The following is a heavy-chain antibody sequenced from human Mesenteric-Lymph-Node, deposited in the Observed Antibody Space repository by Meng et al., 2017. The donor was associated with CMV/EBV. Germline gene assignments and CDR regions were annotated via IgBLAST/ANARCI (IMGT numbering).Heavy chain of an antibody. CDR2: ISSSSSYI. D-gene: IGHD5-18*01. V-gene: IGHV3-21*04. J-gene: IGHJ6*02. CDR3: AREPPNSYGVSYYYGMDV. CDR1: GFTFSSYS. Sequence: GGSLRLSCAASGFTFSSYSMNWVRQAPGKGLEWVSSISSSSSYIYYADSVKGRFTISRDNAKNSLYLQMNSLRAEDTAVYYCAREPPNSYGVSYYYGMDVWGQGTTVTVSS.